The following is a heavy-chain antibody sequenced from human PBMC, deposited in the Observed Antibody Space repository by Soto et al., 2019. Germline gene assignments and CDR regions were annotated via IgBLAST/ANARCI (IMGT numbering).Heavy chain of an antibody. CDR3: ARDQYCSSTSSYNQPTVLRFLEWYGYYYYYGMDV. Sequence: GGSLRLSCAASGFTFSSYAMHWVRQAPGKGLEWVAVISYDGSNKYYADSVKGRFTISRDNSKNTLYLQMNSLRAEDTAVYYCARDQYCSSTSSYNQPTVLRFLEWYGYYYYYGMDVWGQGTTVTVSS. J-gene: IGHJ6*02. CDR2: ISYDGSNK. CDR1: GFTFSSYA. V-gene: IGHV3-30-3*01. D-gene: IGHD2-2*02.